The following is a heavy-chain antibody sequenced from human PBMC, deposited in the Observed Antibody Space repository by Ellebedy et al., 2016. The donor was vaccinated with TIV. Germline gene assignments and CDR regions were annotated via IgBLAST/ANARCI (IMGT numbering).Heavy chain of an antibody. CDR2: IYHSGST. CDR3: ARDHWNYGVDY. D-gene: IGHD1-7*01. V-gene: IGHV4-30-2*01. J-gene: IGHJ4*02. Sequence: SWVRQAPGKGLEWIGYIYHSGSTYYNPSLKSRVTISVDRSKNQFSLKLSSVTAADTAVYYCARDHWNYGVDYWGQGTLVTVSS.